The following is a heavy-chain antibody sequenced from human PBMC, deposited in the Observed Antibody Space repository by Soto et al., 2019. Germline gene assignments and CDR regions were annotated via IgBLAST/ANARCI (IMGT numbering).Heavy chain of an antibody. CDR3: ARALRGPRVWGVDYYYGMDV. CDR2: MNPNSGNT. D-gene: IGHD3-16*01. CDR1: GYTFTSYG. Sequence: ASVKVSCKASGYTFTSYGISWVRQAPGQGLEWMGWMNPNSGNTGYAQKFQGRVTMTRNTSISTAYMELSSLRSEDTAVYYCARALRGPRVWGVDYYYGMDVWGQGTTVTVSS. V-gene: IGHV1-8*02. J-gene: IGHJ6*02.